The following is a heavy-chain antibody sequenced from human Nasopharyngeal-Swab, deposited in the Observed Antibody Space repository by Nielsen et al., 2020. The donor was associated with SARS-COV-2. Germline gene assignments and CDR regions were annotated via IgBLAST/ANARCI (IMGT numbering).Heavy chain of an antibody. Sequence: GESLKISCAASGFTFNNYNFNWVRQAPGKGLEWVSSISSSSSYVYYADSVKGRFTISRDNAKNSLYLQMNSLRAEDTAVYYCARDGLDYDFWSAYFMDVWGQGTMVTVPS. V-gene: IGHV3-21*01. CDR2: ISSSSSYV. D-gene: IGHD3-3*01. J-gene: IGHJ6*02. CDR3: ARDGLDYDFWSAYFMDV. CDR1: GFTFNNYN.